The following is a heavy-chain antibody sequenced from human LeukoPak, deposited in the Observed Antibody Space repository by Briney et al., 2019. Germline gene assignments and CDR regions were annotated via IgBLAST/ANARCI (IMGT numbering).Heavy chain of an antibody. CDR2: IYSGGST. Sequence: GGSLRLSCAASGFTVSSNYMSWVRQAPGKGLEWVSVIYSGGSTYYADSVKGRFTISRDNSKNTLYLQMNSLRAEDTAVYYCARVGSGGYSSSSAEAGLLDYWGQGTLVTVSS. CDR3: ARVGSGGYSSSSAEAGLLDY. D-gene: IGHD6-6*01. J-gene: IGHJ4*02. CDR1: GFTVSSNY. V-gene: IGHV3-53*01.